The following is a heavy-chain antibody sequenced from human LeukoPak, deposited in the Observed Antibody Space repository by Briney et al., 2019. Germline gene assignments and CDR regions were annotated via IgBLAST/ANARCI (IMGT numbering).Heavy chain of an antibody. Sequence: ASVRVSCKASGYTFTGYYMHWVRQAPGQGLEWMGWINPNSGGTNYAQKFQGWVTMTRDTSISTAYMELSRLTSDDTAVNFCARDSGSGWSLDYWGQGTLVTVSS. D-gene: IGHD6-19*01. CDR2: INPNSGGT. J-gene: IGHJ4*02. CDR1: GYTFTGYY. V-gene: IGHV1-2*04. CDR3: ARDSGSGWSLDY.